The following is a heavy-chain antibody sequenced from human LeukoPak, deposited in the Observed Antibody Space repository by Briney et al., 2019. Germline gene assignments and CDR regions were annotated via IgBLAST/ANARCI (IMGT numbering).Heavy chain of an antibody. CDR1: GGSISSYY. D-gene: IGHD4-17*01. V-gene: IGHV4-59*01. CDR2: IYYSGST. Sequence: KPSETLSLTCTVSGGSISSYYWSWIRQPPGKGLEWIGYIYYSGSTNYNPSLKSRVTISVDTSKNQFSLKLSSVTAADTAVYYCARGKDYHDYSYWGQGTLVTVSS. J-gene: IGHJ4*02. CDR3: ARGKDYHDYSY.